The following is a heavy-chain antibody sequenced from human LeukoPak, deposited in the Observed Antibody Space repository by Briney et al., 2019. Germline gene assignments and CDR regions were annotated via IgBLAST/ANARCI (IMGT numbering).Heavy chain of an antibody. CDR3: ARSLRYYYDSSGYYYYFDY. Sequence: GGSLRLSCEASGFTFSSYDMHWVRQATGKGLEWVSAIGTAGDTYYPGSVKGRFTISRENAKNSLYLQMNSLRAGDTAVYYCARSLRYYYDSSGYYYYFDYWGQGTLVTVSS. CDR1: GFTFSSYD. V-gene: IGHV3-13*01. CDR2: IGTAGDT. J-gene: IGHJ4*02. D-gene: IGHD3-22*01.